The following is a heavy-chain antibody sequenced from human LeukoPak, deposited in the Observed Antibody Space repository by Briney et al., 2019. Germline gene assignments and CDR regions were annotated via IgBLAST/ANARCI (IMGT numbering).Heavy chain of an antibody. CDR2: IYTSGST. CDR1: GGSINSYY. D-gene: IGHD3-16*01. CDR3: ARGGNSYYDYYMDV. Sequence: SETLSLTCTVSGGSINSYYWTWIRQPAGKGLEWIGRIYTSGSTNYNPPLKSRITMSVDTSRSEFSLKLTSMTAADTAVYYCARGGNSYYDYYMDVWGKGATVTVSS. J-gene: IGHJ6*03. V-gene: IGHV4-4*07.